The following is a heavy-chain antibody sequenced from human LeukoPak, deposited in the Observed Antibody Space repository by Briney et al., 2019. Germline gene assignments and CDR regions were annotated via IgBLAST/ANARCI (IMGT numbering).Heavy chain of an antibody. CDR2: ISAYNGNT. CDR1: GYTFTSYG. J-gene: IGHJ6*02. Sequence: ASVKVSCKASGYTFTSYGIGWVRQAPGQGLEWMGWISAYNGNTNYAQKLQGRVTMTTDTSTSTAYMELRSLRSDDTAVYYCARDHSSYYGSGSYYLYGMDVWGQGTTVTVSS. D-gene: IGHD3-10*01. V-gene: IGHV1-18*01. CDR3: ARDHSSYYGSGSYYLYGMDV.